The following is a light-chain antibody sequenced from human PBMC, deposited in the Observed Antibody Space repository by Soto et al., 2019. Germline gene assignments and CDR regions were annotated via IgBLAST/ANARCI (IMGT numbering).Light chain of an antibody. CDR2: LGS. V-gene: IGKV2-28*01. J-gene: IGKJ3*01. CDR1: QNLLLSNGYYY. Sequence: DFVMTQSPLSLPFSPGEPAPIPCRFSQNLLLSNGYYYLDWYVQNPGQSPQLLISLGSNLASGAYDRFSGSGSGTDFTLKISRVEAEDVGVYFCMQGLQTPPTFGPGTKVVIK. CDR3: MQGLQTPPT.